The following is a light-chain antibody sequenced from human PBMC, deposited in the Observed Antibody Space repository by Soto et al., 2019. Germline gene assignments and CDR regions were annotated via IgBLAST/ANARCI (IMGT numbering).Light chain of an antibody. CDR1: SRDAGGYNY. Sequence: QSVLTQPASVSGSPGQSITISGTGTSRDAGGYNYVAWYQQHPGKAPKLMMYDVSNRPSGVSNRFSGSKSGNTASLTISGSPAEAEADYYCSSSTSSSTVVFGGWTMLTVL. CDR3: SSSTSSSTVV. V-gene: IGLV2-14*01. J-gene: IGLJ2*01. CDR2: DVS.